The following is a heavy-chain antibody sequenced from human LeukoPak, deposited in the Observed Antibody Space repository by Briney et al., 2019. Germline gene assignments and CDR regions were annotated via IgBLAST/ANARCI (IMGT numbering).Heavy chain of an antibody. CDR2: LYSGGTT. D-gene: IGHD6-13*01. V-gene: IGHV3-53*05. CDR1: GFTVSSNF. CDR3: ASPSPGGGAAGLFGY. Sequence: GGSLRLSCAVSGFTVSSNFLNWVRQAPGKGLEWVSVLYSGGTTSYADSVKGRFTISRDNSKNTLYLQMNSLRLDDTAVYYCASPSPGGGAAGLFGYWGQGALVTVSS. J-gene: IGHJ4*02.